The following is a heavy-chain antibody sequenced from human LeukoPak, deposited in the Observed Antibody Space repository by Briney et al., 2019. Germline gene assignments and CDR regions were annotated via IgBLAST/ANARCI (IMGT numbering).Heavy chain of an antibody. J-gene: IGHJ6*03. D-gene: IGHD5-12*01. CDR2: INHSGST. CDR1: GGSISSYY. V-gene: IGHV4-34*01. CDR3: ARGPSGYGYMDV. Sequence: SETLSLTCTVSGGSISSYYWSWIRQPPGKGLEWIGEINHSGSTNYNPSLKSRVTISVDTSKNQFSLKLSSVTAADTAVYYCARGPSGYGYMDVWGKGTTVTVSS.